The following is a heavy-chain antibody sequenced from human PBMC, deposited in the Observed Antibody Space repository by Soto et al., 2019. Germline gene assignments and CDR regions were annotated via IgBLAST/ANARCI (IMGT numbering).Heavy chain of an antibody. CDR2: INHSGST. CDR3: ARATFGELLFFTDYYYYGMDV. J-gene: IGHJ6*02. V-gene: IGHV4-34*01. Sequence: PSETLSLTCAVYGGSFSGYYWSWIRQPPGKGLEWIGEINHSGSTNYNPSLKSRVTISVDTSKNQFSLKLSSVTAADTAVYYCARATFGELLFFTDYYYYGMDVWGQGTTVTV. D-gene: IGHD3-10*01. CDR1: GGSFSGYY.